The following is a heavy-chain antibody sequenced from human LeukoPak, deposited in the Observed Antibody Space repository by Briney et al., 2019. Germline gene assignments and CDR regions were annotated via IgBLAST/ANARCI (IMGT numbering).Heavy chain of an antibody. J-gene: IGHJ3*02. Sequence: PGGSLRLSCAASGLTFSNFGMHWVRQAPGKGLEWVTFIRYDATTIYYLDSVKGRFTVSRDNSKNTLYLQMNSLKVEDTAVYYCARAAAGGAFDIWGLGTVVTVPS. D-gene: IGHD6-25*01. CDR1: GLTFSNFG. CDR3: ARAAAGGAFDI. V-gene: IGHV3-30*02. CDR2: IRYDATTI.